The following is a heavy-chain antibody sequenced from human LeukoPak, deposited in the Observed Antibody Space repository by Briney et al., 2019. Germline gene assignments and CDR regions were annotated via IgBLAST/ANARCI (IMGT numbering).Heavy chain of an antibody. CDR2: IYYSGST. V-gene: IGHV4-30-4*01. Sequence: SHTLSLTCTVSGGSISSGDYYWGWIRQPPGKGLEWIGYIYYSGSTYYNPSLKSRGTMSVDTSKNQFSLNLRSVTAAATAVYYCARAYDSSGYYFDYWAQGTLVSVPS. CDR3: ARAYDSSGYYFDY. CDR1: GGSISSGDYY. D-gene: IGHD3-22*01. J-gene: IGHJ4*02.